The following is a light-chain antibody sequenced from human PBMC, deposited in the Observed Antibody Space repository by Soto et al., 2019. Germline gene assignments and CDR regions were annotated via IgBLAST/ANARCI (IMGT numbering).Light chain of an antibody. CDR2: GAS. J-gene: IGKJ1*01. V-gene: IGKV3-20*01. CDR1: QRVSDTY. CDR3: MQAQQTRT. Sequence: IVLTQSPGTLSLSPGERATLSCRASQRVSDTYLAWYQQKPGQAPRLLIHGASIRATGIPDRFSGSGSGTDFTLKISRVEAEDVGVYYCMQAQQTRTFGQGTKMEI.